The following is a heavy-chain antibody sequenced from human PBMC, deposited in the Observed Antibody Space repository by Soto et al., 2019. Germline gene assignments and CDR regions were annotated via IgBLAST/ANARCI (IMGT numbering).Heavy chain of an antibody. J-gene: IGHJ4*02. D-gene: IGHD2-15*01. CDR3: ARGVGYCSGGSCSSGDY. CDR2: MNPNSGNT. V-gene: IGHV1-8*01. CDR1: GYTFTSYD. Sequence: ALVKVSCKASGYTFTSYDINWVRQATGQGLEWMGWMNPNSGNTGYAQKFQGRVTMTRNTSISTAYMELSSLRSEDTAVYYCARGVGYCSGGSCSSGDYWGQGTLVTVSS.